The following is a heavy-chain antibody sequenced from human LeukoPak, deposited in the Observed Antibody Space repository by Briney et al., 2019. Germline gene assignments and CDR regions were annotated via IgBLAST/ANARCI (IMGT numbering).Heavy chain of an antibody. D-gene: IGHD3-10*01. CDR2: TRYDGSRK. V-gene: IGHV3-30*02. CDR3: ARLLLWFGELSGDY. J-gene: IGHJ4*01. Sequence: GGSLRLSCAASGFIFSSYGMHWVRQAPDKGLEWVAFTRYDGSRKYYADSVKGRFTISRDNSKNTLYLQMNSLRAEDTAVYYCARLLLWFGELSGDYWGQGTLVTVSS. CDR1: GFIFSSYG.